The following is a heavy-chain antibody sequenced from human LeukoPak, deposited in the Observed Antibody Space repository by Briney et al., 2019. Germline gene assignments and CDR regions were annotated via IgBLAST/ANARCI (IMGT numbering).Heavy chain of an antibody. J-gene: IGHJ4*02. Sequence: GESLKISCKGSGYSFTSYWIGWVRQMPGKGLEWMGIIYPGGSDTRYSPSFEGQVTISADKSISTAYLQWSSLKASDTAMYFCARCAKIGMVTFIDYWGQGTLVTVSS. V-gene: IGHV5-51*01. D-gene: IGHD4-23*01. CDR3: ARCAKIGMVTFIDY. CDR2: IYPGGSDT. CDR1: GYSFTSYW.